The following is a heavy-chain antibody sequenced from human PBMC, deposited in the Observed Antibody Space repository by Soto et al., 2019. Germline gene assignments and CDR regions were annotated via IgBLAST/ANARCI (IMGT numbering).Heavy chain of an antibody. V-gene: IGHV3-7*05. CDR2: IKPDGSIK. J-gene: IGHJ5*02. CDR3: ARTYSP. Sequence: GGSLRLSCAASGFMFSTFWMSWVRQAPGKGLEWVANIKPDGSIKHYADSVKGRFTISRDNVKNSVSLEMNSLRVEDTAVYYCARTYSPLGQGTLVTVSS. CDR1: GFMFSTFW. D-gene: IGHD2-15*01.